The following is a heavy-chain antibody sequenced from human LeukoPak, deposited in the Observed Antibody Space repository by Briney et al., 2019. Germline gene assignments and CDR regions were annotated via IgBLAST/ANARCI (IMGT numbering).Heavy chain of an antibody. Sequence: GGSLGLFCAASGFTFSSYWMSWVRQAPGKGLEGVANIKQDGSEKYYVDSVKGRFTIPRDNAKNTLYLQMNSLRAEDTAVYYCARDGPSAAGDYWGQGTLVTVSS. V-gene: IGHV3-7*03. CDR2: IKQDGSEK. D-gene: IGHD6-13*01. CDR3: ARDGPSAAGDY. J-gene: IGHJ4*02. CDR1: GFTFSSYW.